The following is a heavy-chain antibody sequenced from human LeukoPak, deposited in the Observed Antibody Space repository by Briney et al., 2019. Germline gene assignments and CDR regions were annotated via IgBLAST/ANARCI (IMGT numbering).Heavy chain of an antibody. CDR2: ISAYNGNT. Sequence: ASVKVSCKASGYTFTGYYMHWVRQAPGQGLEWMGWISAYNGNTNYAQKLQGRVTMTTDTSTSTAYMELRSLRSDDTAVYYCARDRAVPDYWGQGTLVTVSS. V-gene: IGHV1-18*04. CDR3: ARDRAVPDY. CDR1: GYTFTGYY. J-gene: IGHJ4*02. D-gene: IGHD1-26*01.